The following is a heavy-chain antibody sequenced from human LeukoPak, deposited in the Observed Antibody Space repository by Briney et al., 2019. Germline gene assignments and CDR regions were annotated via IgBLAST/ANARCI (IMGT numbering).Heavy chain of an antibody. CDR3: SRDAVSTVTAGGIDY. J-gene: IGHJ4*02. Sequence: ASVKVSCKASGYTFTSYGISWVRQAPGQGLEWMAWISAYSGNTEYAENIQGRVTMTTDTSTSTAYMELRSLRSDDTAVYYWSRDAVSTVTAGGIDYWDQGTLVSVSS. V-gene: IGHV1-18*01. CDR2: ISAYSGNT. CDR1: GYTFTSYG. D-gene: IGHD2-21*02.